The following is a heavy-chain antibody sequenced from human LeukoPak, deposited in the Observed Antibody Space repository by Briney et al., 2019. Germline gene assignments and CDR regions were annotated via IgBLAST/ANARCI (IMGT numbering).Heavy chain of an antibody. Sequence: PGGSLRLSCAASGFTFSSYAMSWVRQAPGKGLEWVSGVSGSGASSYYADSVKGRFTISRDNSKNTLFLQMNSLRAEDTAVYYCAKDRGDYYFDYWGQGTLITVSS. CDR1: GFTFSSYA. J-gene: IGHJ4*02. CDR2: VSGSGASS. D-gene: IGHD2-21*02. V-gene: IGHV3-23*01. CDR3: AKDRGDYYFDY.